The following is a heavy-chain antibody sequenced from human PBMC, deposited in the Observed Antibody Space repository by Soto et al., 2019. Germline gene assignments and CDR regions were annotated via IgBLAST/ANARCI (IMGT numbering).Heavy chain of an antibody. Sequence: GGSLRLSCEVSGFTFSSYALSWVRQSPGKGLEWVAVISGTGVSSQYADSVKGRFTISRDNSKNTLTLQMNSLRAEDTAVYYCANTRLVAGLTKYVELASWGQGTLVTVSS. D-gene: IGHD6-19*01. CDR2: ISGTGVSS. V-gene: IGHV3-23*01. J-gene: IGHJ4*02. CDR1: GFTFSSYA. CDR3: ANTRLVAGLTKYVELAS.